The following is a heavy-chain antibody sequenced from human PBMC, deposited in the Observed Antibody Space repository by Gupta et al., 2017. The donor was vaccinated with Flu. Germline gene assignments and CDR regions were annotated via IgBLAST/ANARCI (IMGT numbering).Heavy chain of an antibody. Sequence: EVHLVESGGDLVQPGGSLRLSCLASGFTFSDHHMDWVRQAPGKGLEWVGRIRKSANSHTTEYAASVEGRFTLSRDDSKISLYLQMNNLNSEDTAVYYCTRDSGFSFLDGWGQGTMVIVAS. J-gene: IGHJ3*01. D-gene: IGHD5-18*01. CDR2: IRKSANSHTT. V-gene: IGHV3-72*01. CDR3: TRDSGFSFLDG. CDR1: GFTFSDHH.